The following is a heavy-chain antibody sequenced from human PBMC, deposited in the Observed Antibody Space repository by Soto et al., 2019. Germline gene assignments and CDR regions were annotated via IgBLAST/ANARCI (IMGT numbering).Heavy chain of an antibody. Sequence: PSQTRSLTWLVSGGSITSYHWSWFRQLPSKGLEWIAYTSSTGNSNYNPSLQTRVTISMDTSKNQLSLNLTSMTAADTAVYYCARDMHAGFTHYPDPWAQGTLVTVSS. CDR1: GGSITSYH. J-gene: IGHJ5*02. CDR3: ARDMHAGFTHYPDP. D-gene: IGHD1-26*01. V-gene: IGHV4-59*01. CDR2: TSSTGNS.